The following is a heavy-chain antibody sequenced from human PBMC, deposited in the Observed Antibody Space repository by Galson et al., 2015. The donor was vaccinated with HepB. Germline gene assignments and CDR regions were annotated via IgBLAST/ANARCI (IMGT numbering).Heavy chain of an antibody. CDR2: ISSAGTTI. CDR1: GFSFSNYY. CDR3: AHSYAKAGNY. V-gene: IGHV3-11*04. D-gene: IGHD2-2*01. Sequence: SLRLSCAASGFSFSNYYMHWVRQAPGKGLEWISSISSAGTTIYYADSVKGRFTIFRDTAKNSLFLQMNSLRDEDTALYYCAHSYAKAGNYWGQGTLVTVSA. J-gene: IGHJ4*02.